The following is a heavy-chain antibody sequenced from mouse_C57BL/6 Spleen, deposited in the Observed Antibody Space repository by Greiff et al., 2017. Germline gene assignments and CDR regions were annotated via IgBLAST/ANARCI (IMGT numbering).Heavy chain of an antibody. CDR1: GFTFSDYG. D-gene: IGHD1-1*01. J-gene: IGHJ2*01. Sequence: EVKLVESGGGLVKPGGSLKLSCAASGFTFSDYGMHWVRQAPEKGLEWVAYISSGSSTIYYADTVKGRFTISRDNAKNTLFLQLTSLRSEDTAMYYCARAYGSSLDYWGQGTTLTVSS. CDR3: ARAYGSSLDY. CDR2: ISSGSSTI. V-gene: IGHV5-17*01.